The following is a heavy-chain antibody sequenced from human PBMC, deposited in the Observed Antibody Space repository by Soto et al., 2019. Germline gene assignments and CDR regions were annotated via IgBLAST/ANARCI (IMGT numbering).Heavy chain of an antibody. CDR2: IYPGDSDT. Sequence: PGESLKISCKGSGYSFTSYWIGWVRQMPGKGLEWMGFIYPGDSDTRYSPSFQGQVTISADKSISTAYLQWSSLKASDTAMYYCAGLPKDYDSSGYPYYYYYGMDVWGQGTTVTVSS. D-gene: IGHD3-22*01. CDR3: AGLPKDYDSSGYPYYYYYGMDV. J-gene: IGHJ6*02. V-gene: IGHV5-51*01. CDR1: GYSFTSYW.